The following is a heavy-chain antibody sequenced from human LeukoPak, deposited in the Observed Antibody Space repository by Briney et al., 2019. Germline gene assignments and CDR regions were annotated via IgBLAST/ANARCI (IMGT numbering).Heavy chain of an antibody. D-gene: IGHD3-10*01. CDR3: ARGRGKWFSYYYYMDV. V-gene: IGHV4-34*01. Sequence: PSETLSLTCAVYGGSFSGYYWSWIRQPPGKGLEWIGEINHSGSTNYNPSLKSRVTISVDTSKNQFSLKLSSVTAADTAVYYCARGRGKWFSYYYYMDVWGKGTTVTVSS. CDR1: GGSFSGYY. J-gene: IGHJ6*03. CDR2: INHSGST.